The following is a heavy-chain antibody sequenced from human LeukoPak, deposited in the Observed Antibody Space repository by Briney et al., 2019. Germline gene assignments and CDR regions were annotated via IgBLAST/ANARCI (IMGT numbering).Heavy chain of an antibody. CDR3: ARDGAWGYCSGGSCPIYYGMDV. D-gene: IGHD2-15*01. CDR1: GYTFTGYY. J-gene: IGHJ6*02. V-gene: IGHV1-2*02. CDR2: INPNRDGT. Sequence: ASVKVSCKASGYTFTGYYMHWVRQAPGQGLEWMGWINPNRDGTKYAQKFQGRVTMTRDTSISTAYMELSRLRSDDTAVYYCARDGAWGYCSGGSCPIYYGMDVWGQGPTVTVSS.